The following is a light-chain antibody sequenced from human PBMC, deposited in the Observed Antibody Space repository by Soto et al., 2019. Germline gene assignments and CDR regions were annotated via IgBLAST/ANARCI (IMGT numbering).Light chain of an antibody. J-gene: IGKJ4*01. Sequence: DIQLTQSPSFLSASVGDRVSITCRASQGIGSYLAWYQQKPGKAPNLLIYAASTLQSGVPSRFSGSGSGTDFTLTISSLQPEDFATYYCHQLNNYPLPFGGGTKVEIK. CDR2: AAS. CDR3: HQLNNYPLP. CDR1: QGIGSY. V-gene: IGKV1-9*01.